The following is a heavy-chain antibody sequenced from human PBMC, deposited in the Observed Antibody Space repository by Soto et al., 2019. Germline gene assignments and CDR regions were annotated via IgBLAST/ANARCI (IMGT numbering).Heavy chain of an antibody. CDR2: ISYDQIYK. J-gene: IGHJ4*01. CDR1: GFTFSSYA. D-gene: IGHD3-3*01. Sequence: GGSLRLSCAASGFTFSSYAMHWVRQAPCKGLEWVAIISYDQIYKSYADSVKGRFTISRDNSKNTLYLQMNSLRTEDTAVYYCAKALDFWSAYFDYSGQGSLVTVSS. V-gene: IGHV3-30-3*02. CDR3: AKALDFWSAYFDY.